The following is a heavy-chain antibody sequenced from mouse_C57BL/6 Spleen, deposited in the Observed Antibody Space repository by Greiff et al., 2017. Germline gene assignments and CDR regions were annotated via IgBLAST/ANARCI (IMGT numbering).Heavy chain of an antibody. CDR2: IDPENGDT. CDR3: TTLVTTFDY. Sequence: EVKLEESGAELVRPGASVKLSCTASGFNIKDDYMHWVKQRPEQGLEWIGWIDPENGDTEYASKFQGKATITADTSSNTAYLQLSSLTSEDTAVYYCTTLVTTFDYWGQGTTLTVSS. D-gene: IGHD2-2*01. V-gene: IGHV14-4*01. J-gene: IGHJ2*01. CDR1: GFNIKDDY.